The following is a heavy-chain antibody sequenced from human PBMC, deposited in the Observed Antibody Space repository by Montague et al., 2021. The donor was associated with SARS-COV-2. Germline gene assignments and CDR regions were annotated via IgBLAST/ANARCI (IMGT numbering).Heavy chain of an antibody. J-gene: IGHJ6*02. CDR1: GGSLSGYY. CDR2: INHSANT. Sequence: SETLSLTCAVYGGSLSGYYWSWIRQPPEKGLEWIGEINHSANTXXXPSXXXPVTISIDTSKNQFSLKMTSVTAADTATYYCASGIYPSGSYYNRYYYGLNIWSPGTTVIVSS. V-gene: IGHV4-34*01. D-gene: IGHD3-10*01. CDR3: ASGIYPSGSYYNRYYYGLNI.